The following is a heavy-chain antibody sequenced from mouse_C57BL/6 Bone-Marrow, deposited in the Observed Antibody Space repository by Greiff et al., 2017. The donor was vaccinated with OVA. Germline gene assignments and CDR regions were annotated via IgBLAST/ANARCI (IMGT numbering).Heavy chain of an antibody. CDR1: GYTFTSSW. Sequence: QVQLQQPGAELVKPGASVKLSCKASGYTFTSSWMHWVKQRPGQGLEWIGMIHPNSGSTNYNEKFKSKATLTVDKSSSTAYMQRSSRTSEDSAVYYCARGDYSWAYWGQGTLVTVSA. CDR2: IHPNSGST. CDR3: ARGDYSWAY. V-gene: IGHV1-64*01. D-gene: IGHD2-12*01. J-gene: IGHJ3*01.